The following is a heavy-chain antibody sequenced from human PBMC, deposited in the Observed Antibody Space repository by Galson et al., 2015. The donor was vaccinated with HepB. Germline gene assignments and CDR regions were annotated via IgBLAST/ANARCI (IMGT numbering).Heavy chain of an antibody. CDR2: TYYRSKWYN. Sequence: SPSRGLEWLGRTYYRSKWYNDYALSVKSRITINSDTSKNQFSLQLNSVTPDDTAVYYCTRQRGGFDYWGQGNLVTVSS. J-gene: IGHJ4*02. D-gene: IGHD3-16*01. V-gene: IGHV6-1*01. CDR3: TRQRGGFDY.